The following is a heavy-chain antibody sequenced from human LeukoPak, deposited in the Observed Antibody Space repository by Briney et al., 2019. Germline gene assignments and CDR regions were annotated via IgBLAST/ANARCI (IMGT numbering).Heavy chain of an antibody. D-gene: IGHD3-3*01. Sequence: ASETLSLTCAVYGGSFSGYYWSWIRQPPGKGLEWIGEINHSGSTNYNPSLKSRVTISVDTSKNQFSLKLSSVTAADTAVYYCARETAAFWSGYYNTRNNWFDPWGQGTLVTVSS. V-gene: IGHV4-34*01. CDR2: INHSGST. CDR1: GGSFSGYY. CDR3: ARETAAFWSGYYNTRNNWFDP. J-gene: IGHJ5*02.